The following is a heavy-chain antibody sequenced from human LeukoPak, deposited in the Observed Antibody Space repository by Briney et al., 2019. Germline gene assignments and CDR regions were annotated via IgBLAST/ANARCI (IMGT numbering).Heavy chain of an antibody. Sequence: GASVKVSCKASGYTFTRYYMHWVRQAPGQGLEWMGIINPSGGSTSYAQKFQGRVTMTRDTSTSTVYMELSSLRSEDTAVYYCAREEDSSDYYGTDTRFDYWGQGTLVTVSS. V-gene: IGHV1-46*01. D-gene: IGHD3-22*01. J-gene: IGHJ4*02. CDR2: INPSGGST. CDR3: AREEDSSDYYGTDTRFDY. CDR1: GYTFTRYY.